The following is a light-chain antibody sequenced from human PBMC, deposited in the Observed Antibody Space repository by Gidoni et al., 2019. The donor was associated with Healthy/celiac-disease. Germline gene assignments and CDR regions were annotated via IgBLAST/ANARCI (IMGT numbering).Light chain of an antibody. CDR3: SSYTSRSTLV. Sequence: QSSLTQPASVSGSPRQSITITCTGTSSDVGGYNYVPWYHQHPGQAPKLMIYDVSNRPSGVSNSFSGSKSGNTASLTISGLQAEEEADYYCSSYTSRSTLVFGTGTKVTVL. CDR1: SSDVGGYNY. J-gene: IGLJ1*01. V-gene: IGLV2-14*03. CDR2: DVS.